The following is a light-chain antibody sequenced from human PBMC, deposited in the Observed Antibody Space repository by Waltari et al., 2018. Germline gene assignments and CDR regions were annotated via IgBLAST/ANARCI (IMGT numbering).Light chain of an antibody. CDR2: DAS. Sequence: EIVLTQSPATLSLSPGERATLSCRASQSISSSLGWYQQKPGQAPRLLIYDASNRATGIPARFSGSWSGTDFTLTISSLEPEDFAVYYCQQRSSWPTFGGGTKVEIK. V-gene: IGKV3-11*01. CDR1: QSISSS. CDR3: QQRSSWPT. J-gene: IGKJ4*01.